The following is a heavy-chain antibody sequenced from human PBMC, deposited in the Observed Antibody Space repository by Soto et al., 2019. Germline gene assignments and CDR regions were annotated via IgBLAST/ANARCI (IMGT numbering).Heavy chain of an antibody. CDR2: ISGSGGST. D-gene: IGHD2-15*01. CDR1: GFTVSSNY. J-gene: IGHJ4*02. Sequence: PGGSLRLSCAASGFTVSSNYMSWVRQAPGKGLEWVSAISGSGGSTYYADSVKGRFTISRDNSKNTLYLQMNSLRAEDTAVYYCAKGGAFNKAFYFDYWGQGTLVTVSS. V-gene: IGHV3-23*01. CDR3: AKGGAFNKAFYFDY.